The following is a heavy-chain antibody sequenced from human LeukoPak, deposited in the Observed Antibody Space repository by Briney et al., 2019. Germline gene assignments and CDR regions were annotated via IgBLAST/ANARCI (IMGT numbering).Heavy chain of an antibody. D-gene: IGHD2-2*01. V-gene: IGHV3-21*01. CDR1: AFALSTYT. CDR2: INPDSKYI. Sequence: GGSLRLSCAASAFALSTYTMEWVRLAPGKGLEWVSSINPDSKYIYYRDSVKGRFTISRDNAKNSLYLQMNSLRAEDTAVYYCARRIVVVPAAIRELDYWGQGTLVTVSS. CDR3: ARRIVVVPAAIRELDY. J-gene: IGHJ4*02.